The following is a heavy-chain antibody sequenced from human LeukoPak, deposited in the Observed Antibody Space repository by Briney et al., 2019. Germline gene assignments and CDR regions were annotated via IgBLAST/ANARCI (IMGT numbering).Heavy chain of an antibody. CDR2: IYYSGST. CDR3: ARKGDSSSSLDY. J-gene: IGHJ4*02. CDR1: GGSISSSSYY. D-gene: IGHD6-13*01. V-gene: IGHV4-39*01. Sequence: SETLSLTCTVSGGSISSSSYYWGWIRQPPGKGLEWIGSIYYSGSTYYNPSLKSRVTISVDTSKNQFSLKLSSVTAADTAVYYCARKGDSSSSLDYWGQGTLVTVPS.